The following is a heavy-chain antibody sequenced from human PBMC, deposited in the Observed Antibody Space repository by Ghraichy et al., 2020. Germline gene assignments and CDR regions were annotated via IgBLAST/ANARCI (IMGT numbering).Heavy chain of an antibody. CDR2: INHSGSA. D-gene: IGHD3-3*01. CDR3: AKEGHITLFGVVAQVNYMDV. CDR1: GGSFSGYY. V-gene: IGHV4-34*01. J-gene: IGHJ6*03. Sequence: SETLSLTCAVYGGSFSGYYWSWIRQPPGKGLEWIGEINHSGSANYNPSLKSRVTISVDTSKNQFSLKLSSVTAADTAVYFCAKEGHITLFGVVAQVNYMDVWGKGATVTVS.